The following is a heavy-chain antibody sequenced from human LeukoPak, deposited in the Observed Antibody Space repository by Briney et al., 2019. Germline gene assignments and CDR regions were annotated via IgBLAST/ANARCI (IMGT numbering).Heavy chain of an antibody. D-gene: IGHD4-17*01. J-gene: IGHJ4*02. V-gene: IGHV3-23*01. CDR1: GFTVSSDY. CDR3: AKLGYGDYFRVKYYFDY. Sequence: GGSLRLSCAASGFTVSSDYMSWVRQAPGKGLEWVSAISGSGGSTYYADSVKGRFTISRDNSKNTLYLQMNSLRAEDTAVYYCAKLGYGDYFRVKYYFDYWGQGTLVTVSS. CDR2: ISGSGGST.